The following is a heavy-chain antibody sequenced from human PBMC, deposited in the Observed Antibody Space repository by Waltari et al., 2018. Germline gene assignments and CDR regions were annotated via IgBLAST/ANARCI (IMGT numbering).Heavy chain of an antibody. CDR3: ARSGEYYDFWSGYYSAFDI. J-gene: IGHJ3*02. CDR2: IYTSGST. Sequence: QVQLQESGPGLVKPSETLSLTCTVSGGSISSYYWSWIRQPAGKGLEWIGRIYTSGSTNYNSSLKSRVTMSVDTSKNQFSLKLSSVTAADTAVYYCARSGEYYDFWSGYYSAFDIWGQGTMVTVSS. D-gene: IGHD3-3*01. V-gene: IGHV4-4*07. CDR1: GGSISSYY.